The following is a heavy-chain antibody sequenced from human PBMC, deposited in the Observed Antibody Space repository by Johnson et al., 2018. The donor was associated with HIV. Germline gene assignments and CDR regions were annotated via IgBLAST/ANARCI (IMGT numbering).Heavy chain of an antibody. J-gene: IGHJ3*02. CDR3: ASTGSGSDDAFDI. Sequence: QEKLVESGGGVVQPGRSLRLSCAASGFSFNSYAMHWVRQAPGKGLEWVAVLSYAGTNEYYADSVKGRFTISRDNSKNTLYLQMNSLRPEDTAVYYCASTGSGSDDAFDIWGQGTMVTVSS. V-gene: IGHV3-30*04. CDR1: GFSFNSYA. D-gene: IGHD3-10*01. CDR2: LSYAGTNE.